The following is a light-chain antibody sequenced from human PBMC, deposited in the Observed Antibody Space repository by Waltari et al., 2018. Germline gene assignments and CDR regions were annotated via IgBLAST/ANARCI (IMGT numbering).Light chain of an antibody. CDR1: QSVSRA. V-gene: IGKV3-20*01. CDR2: GAS. J-gene: IGKJ1*01. CDR3: QHYVRLPAT. Sequence: EIVFTPSPGSLSSSPGGRVTLSCRASQSVSRALAWYQQKPGQAPRLLIFGASNRATGIPDRFSGSGSETDFSLTISRLEPEDFAVYYCQHYVRLPATFGRGTKVEIK.